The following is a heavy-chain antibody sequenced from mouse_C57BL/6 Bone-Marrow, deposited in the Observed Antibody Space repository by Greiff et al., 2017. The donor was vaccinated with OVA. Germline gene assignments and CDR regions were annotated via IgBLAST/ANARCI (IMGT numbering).Heavy chain of an antibody. CDR1: GFTFSSYG. Sequence: VQLKESGGDLVKPGGSLKLSCAASGFTFSSYGMSWVRQTPDKRLEWVATISSGGSYTYYPDSVKGRFTISRDNAKNTLYLQMSSLKSEDTAMYYCARPLDYSNLFAYWGQGTLVTVSA. J-gene: IGHJ3*01. CDR3: ARPLDYSNLFAY. D-gene: IGHD2-5*01. CDR2: ISSGGSYT. V-gene: IGHV5-6*01.